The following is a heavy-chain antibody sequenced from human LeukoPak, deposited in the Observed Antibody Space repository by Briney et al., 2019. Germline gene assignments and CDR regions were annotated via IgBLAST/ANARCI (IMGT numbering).Heavy chain of an antibody. J-gene: IGHJ5*02. Sequence: GGSLRLSCAASGFTFSSYDMHWVRQATGKGLEWVSAIGTAGDTYYPGSVKGRFTISRENAKNSLYLQMNSLRAGDTAVYYCARGRLVRGVRVYNWFDPWGQGTLVTVSS. CDR2: IGTAGDT. D-gene: IGHD3-10*01. V-gene: IGHV3-13*01. CDR3: ARGRLVRGVRVYNWFDP. CDR1: GFTFSSYD.